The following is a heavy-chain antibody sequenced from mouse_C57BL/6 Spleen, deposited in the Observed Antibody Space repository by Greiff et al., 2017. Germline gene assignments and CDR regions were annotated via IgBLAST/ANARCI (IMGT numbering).Heavy chain of an antibody. D-gene: IGHD1-1*01. Sequence: VQLQESGPELVKPGASVKISCKASGYAFSSSWMNWVKQRPGKGLEWIGRIYPGDGDNNYNGKFKGKATLTADESSSTAYMQLSSLTSEDSAVYFCARDYYGSSGYWYFDVWGTGTTVTVSS. V-gene: IGHV1-82*01. CDR1: GYAFSSSW. CDR3: ARDYYGSSGYWYFDV. J-gene: IGHJ1*03. CDR2: IYPGDGDN.